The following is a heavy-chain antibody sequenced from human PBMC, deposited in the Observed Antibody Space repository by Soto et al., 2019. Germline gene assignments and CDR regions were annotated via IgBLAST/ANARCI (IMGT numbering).Heavy chain of an antibody. CDR1: GFTFSSYG. CDR3: ARGPKESYDYGGNSVDWIDY. V-gene: IGHV3-33*01. J-gene: IGHJ4*02. Sequence: GGSLRLSCAASGFTFSSYGMHWVRQAPGKGLEWVAVIWYDGSNKYYADSVKGRFTISRDNSKNTLYLQMNSLRAEDTAVYYCARGPKESYDYGGNSVDWIDYWGQGTLVTVSS. CDR2: IWYDGSNK. D-gene: IGHD4-17*01.